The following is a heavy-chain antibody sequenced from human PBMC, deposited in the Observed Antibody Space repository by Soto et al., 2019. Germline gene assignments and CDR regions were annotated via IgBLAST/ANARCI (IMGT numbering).Heavy chain of an antibody. CDR1: GFTFSDFA. CDR2: ISGSGENT. V-gene: IGHV3-23*01. CDR3: AKNLLSSYLHCNGCFDF. Sequence: EVQLLESGGGLLQPGGSLRLSCAASGFTFSDFAITWVRQAPGKGLEWVAGISGSGENTYYADSVKGRFTISRDNSKSLVYLRITRQRADATGLYHCAKNLLSSYLHCNGCFDFWGRGTLVTVSS. D-gene: IGHD6-19*01. J-gene: IGHJ4*02.